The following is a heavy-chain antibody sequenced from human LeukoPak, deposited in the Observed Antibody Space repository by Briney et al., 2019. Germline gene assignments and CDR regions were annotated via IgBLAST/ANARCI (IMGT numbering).Heavy chain of an antibody. J-gene: IGHJ6*02. CDR3: ARAPIAARRATYYYYGMDV. Sequence: PSETLSLTCTVSGGSISSYYWSWIRQPPGKGLEWLGYIYYSGSTNYNPSLKSRVTISVDTSKNQFSLKLSSVTAADTAVYYCARAPIAARRATYYYYGMDVWGQGTTVTVSS. CDR1: GGSISSYY. D-gene: IGHD6-6*01. CDR2: IYYSGST. V-gene: IGHV4-59*01.